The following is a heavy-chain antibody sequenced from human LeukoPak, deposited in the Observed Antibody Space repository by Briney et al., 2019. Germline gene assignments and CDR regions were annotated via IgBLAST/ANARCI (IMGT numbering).Heavy chain of an antibody. D-gene: IGHD3-10*01. J-gene: IGHJ4*02. CDR3: ARYVVYGSGKYYFDY. CDR2: INYSGSA. Sequence: SETLSLTCTVSGGSVSSTTYYWSWIRQPPGKGLEWIASINYSGSAYYNPSLKSRVTISVDTSENQFSLKLSSVTAADTAVYYCARYVVYGSGKYYFDYWGQGTLVTVSS. V-gene: IGHV4-39*01. CDR1: GGSVSSTTYY.